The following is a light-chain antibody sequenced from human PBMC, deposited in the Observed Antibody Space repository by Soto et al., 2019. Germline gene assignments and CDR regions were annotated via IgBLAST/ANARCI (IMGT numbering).Light chain of an antibody. Sequence: QSALTQSRSVSGSPGQSVTIPCTGTSSDVGDYSYVSWYQQHPGKAPKLIIYDVTKRPSGVPDRFSGSKSGNTASLTISGLQAEDEADYFCCSYAGSYTSPYVFGTGTKVTVL. CDR2: DVT. J-gene: IGLJ1*01. V-gene: IGLV2-11*01. CDR1: SSDVGDYSY. CDR3: CSYAGSYTSPYV.